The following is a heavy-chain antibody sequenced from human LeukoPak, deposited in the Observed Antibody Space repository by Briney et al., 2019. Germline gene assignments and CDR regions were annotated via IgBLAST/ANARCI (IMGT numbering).Heavy chain of an antibody. J-gene: IGHJ4*02. Sequence: PGGSLRLSCAASGFTFSDYYMGWIRQAPGKGLEWVSYISTTSSYTDYADSVKGRFTISRDNAKNSLYLEMNSLRAEDTAIYYCARTYSTSWCDCWGQGALVTVSS. CDR3: ARTYSTSWCDC. V-gene: IGHV3-11*03. CDR1: GFTFSDYY. CDR2: ISTTSSYT. D-gene: IGHD6-13*01.